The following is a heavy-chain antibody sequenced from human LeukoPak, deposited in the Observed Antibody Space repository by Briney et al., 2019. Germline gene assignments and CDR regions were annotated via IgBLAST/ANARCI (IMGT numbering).Heavy chain of an antibody. V-gene: IGHV4-39*01. D-gene: IGHD6-19*01. CDR3: VRHVGFSSGIAL. Sequence: SETLSLTCTVSGDSVSNSNSFWGSIRQPPGKGLEWIGAISYTGRSYYNPSLKSRVTISVDTSRNQFSLRLNSVTAADTAVYYCVRHVGFSSGIALWGQGSPVTVSS. CDR1: GDSVSNSNSF. J-gene: IGHJ4*01. CDR2: ISYTGRS.